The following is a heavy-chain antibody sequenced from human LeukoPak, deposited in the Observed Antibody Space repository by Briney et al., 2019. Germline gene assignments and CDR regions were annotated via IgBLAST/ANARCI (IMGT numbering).Heavy chain of an antibody. CDR1: GYTFTSCD. D-gene: IGHD2-2*01. CDR3: AREWGYCSSTSCYYYYYYMDV. V-gene: IGHV1-8*03. J-gene: IGHJ6*03. CDR2: MNPNSGNT. Sequence: ASVKVSCKASGYTFTSCDINWVRQATGHGLEWMGWMNPNSGNTGYAQKFQGRVTITRNTSISTAYMELSSLRSEDTAVYYCAREWGYCSSTSCYYYYYYMDVWGKGTTVTVSS.